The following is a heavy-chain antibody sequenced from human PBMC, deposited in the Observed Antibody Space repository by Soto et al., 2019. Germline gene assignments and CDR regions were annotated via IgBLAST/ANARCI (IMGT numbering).Heavy chain of an antibody. CDR3: ARGTTLAIFDYGMDV. CDR2: ISSDGTNK. J-gene: IGHJ6*02. D-gene: IGHD3-3*01. CDR1: GFTFSSYA. V-gene: IGHV3-30-3*01. Sequence: QVQLVESGGGVVQPGRSLRLSCAASGFTFSSYAMHWVRQAPGKGLEWVAVISSDGTNKFYADSVRGRITISRDNSKNTLYLQMNSLRCEDSSVYYCARGTTLAIFDYGMDVWGQGTSVTVSS.